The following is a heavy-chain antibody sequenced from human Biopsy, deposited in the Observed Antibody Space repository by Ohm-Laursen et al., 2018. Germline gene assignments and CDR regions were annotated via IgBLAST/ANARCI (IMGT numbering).Heavy chain of an antibody. CDR2: IYYSGTT. CDR3: ARLGSGDYFPTFFNF. D-gene: IGHD5-12*01. J-gene: IGHJ4*02. Sequence: PSQTLSLTCRVSDFPLSSGAFYWSWIRQRPGKGLEWIGYIYYSGTTSFNPSLKSRVTISVDTSKNQFSLKLSSVTAADTAVYYCARLGSGDYFPTFFNFWGQGALVTVSS. V-gene: IGHV4-31*02. CDR1: DFPLSSGAFY.